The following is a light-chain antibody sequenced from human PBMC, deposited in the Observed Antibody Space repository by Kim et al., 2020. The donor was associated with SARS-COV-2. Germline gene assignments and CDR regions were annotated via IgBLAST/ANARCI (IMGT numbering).Light chain of an antibody. J-gene: IGLJ3*02. CDR2: YDS. Sequence: SYELTQPPSVSVAPGKTARITCGGNNIGSKSVHWYQQKPGQAPVLVIYYDSDRPSGIPERFSGSNSGNTATLTISRVEAGDEAAYYCQVWDSSSARPGVFGGGTQLTVL. CDR1: NIGSKS. CDR3: QVWDSSSARPGV. V-gene: IGLV3-21*04.